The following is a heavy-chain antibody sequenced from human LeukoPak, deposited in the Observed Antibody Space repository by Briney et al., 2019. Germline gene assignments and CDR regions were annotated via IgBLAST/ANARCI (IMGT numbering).Heavy chain of an antibody. CDR1: GFTFSSYE. CDR2: ISSSGSTI. D-gene: IGHD1-26*01. J-gene: IGHJ4*02. CDR3: ARVSGSYGRYYFDY. V-gene: IGHV3-48*03. Sequence: GGSLRLSCAASGFTFSSYEMNWVRQTPGKGLEWVSYISSSGSTIYYADSVKGRFTISRDNAKNSLYLQMNSLRAEDTAVYYCARVSGSYGRYYFDYWGQGTLVTVSS.